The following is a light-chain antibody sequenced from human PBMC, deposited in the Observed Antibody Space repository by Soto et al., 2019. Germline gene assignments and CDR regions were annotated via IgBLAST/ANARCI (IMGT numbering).Light chain of an antibody. Sequence: EIVLTQPPATLSLSPGERATPPCRASQSVSSYLAWYQQKPGQTPRLLIYDTSTRATGVPTRFSGSRSGAEFTLTINSLQSEDFAVYYCQPYNNWPLTFGGGTKVDI. V-gene: IGKV3-15*01. CDR2: DTS. CDR1: QSVSSY. J-gene: IGKJ4*01. CDR3: QPYNNWPLT.